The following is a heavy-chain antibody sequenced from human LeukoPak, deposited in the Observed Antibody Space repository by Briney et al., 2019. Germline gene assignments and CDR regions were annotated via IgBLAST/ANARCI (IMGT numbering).Heavy chain of an antibody. CDR3: ARDCSGGSCYGAFDI. J-gene: IGHJ3*02. CDR2: IYDSGST. CDR1: GASIRSGDYY. V-gene: IGHV4-30-4*01. Sequence: SETLSLTCTVSGASIRSGDYYWSWIRQPPGKGLEWIVYIYDSGSTYYNPSLKSRITISVDTSENRFSLKLSSVTATDTAVYYCARDCSGGSCYGAFDIWGQGTMVTVSS. D-gene: IGHD2-15*01.